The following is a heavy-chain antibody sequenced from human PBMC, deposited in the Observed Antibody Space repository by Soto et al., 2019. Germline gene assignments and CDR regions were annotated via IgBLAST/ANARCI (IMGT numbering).Heavy chain of an antibody. Sequence: ASVKVSCKASGYTFTSYAMHWVRQAPGQRLEWMGWINAGNGNTKYSQKFQGRVTITRDTSASTAYMELGSLRSEDTAVYYCARVPGYSNYYYYYYMDVWGKGTTVTVSS. J-gene: IGHJ6*03. CDR3: ARVPGYSNYYYYYYMDV. CDR1: GYTFTSYA. CDR2: INAGNGNT. V-gene: IGHV1-3*01. D-gene: IGHD2-15*01.